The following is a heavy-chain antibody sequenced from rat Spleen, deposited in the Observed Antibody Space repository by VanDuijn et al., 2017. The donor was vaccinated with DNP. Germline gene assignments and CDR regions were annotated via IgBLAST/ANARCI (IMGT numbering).Heavy chain of an antibody. CDR1: GFTFSNYD. J-gene: IGHJ1*01. CDR3: ARGNWEGNFDF. Sequence: EVQLVESGGGLVQPGRSMKLSCAASGFTFSNYDMAWVRQAPKKGLEWVATISYDGSSTYYRDSVKGRFTISRDNAKSTLYLQRDSLRSEDTATYYCARGNWEGNFDFWGPGTMVTVSS. CDR2: ISYDGSST. D-gene: IGHD5-1*01. V-gene: IGHV5-7*01.